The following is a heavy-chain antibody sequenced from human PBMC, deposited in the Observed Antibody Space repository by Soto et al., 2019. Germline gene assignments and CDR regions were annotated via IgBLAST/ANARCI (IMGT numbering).Heavy chain of an antibody. CDR1: GFTFSSDW. CDR3: ARDKMGAILRYYFDY. V-gene: IGHV3-7*01. Sequence: PGGSLRLSCAASGFTFSSDWMSWVRQAPGKGLEWVANIKQDGSEKYYVDSVKGRFTISRDNAKNSLYLQMNSLRAEDTAVYYCARDKMGAILRYYFDYWGQGTLVTVSS. CDR2: IKQDGSEK. D-gene: IGHD3-16*01. J-gene: IGHJ4*02.